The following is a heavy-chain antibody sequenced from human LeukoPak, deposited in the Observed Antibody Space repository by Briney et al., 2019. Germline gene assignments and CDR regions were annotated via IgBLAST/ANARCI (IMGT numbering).Heavy chain of an antibody. CDR3: ARLGYYYDSSGYYY. D-gene: IGHD3-22*01. Sequence: GESLKISCKGSGYSFTSYWIGWVRQMPGKGLEWLGIIYPGDSDTIYSPSFQGQVTISADESISTAYLQWSSLKASDTGSYYWARLGYYYDSSGYYYWGQGTLVTVSS. CDR2: IYPGDSDT. CDR1: GYSFTSYW. J-gene: IGHJ4*02. V-gene: IGHV5-51*01.